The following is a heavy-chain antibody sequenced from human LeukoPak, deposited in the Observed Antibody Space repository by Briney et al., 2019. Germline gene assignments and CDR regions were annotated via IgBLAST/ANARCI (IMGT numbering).Heavy chain of an antibody. CDR3: ARGTNYYDSSGPLGY. V-gene: IGHV3-7*03. D-gene: IGHD3-22*01. J-gene: IGHJ4*02. CDR2: IKQDGSEK. Sequence: GGSLRLSCAASGFTFSSYWMSWVRQAPGKGLEWVANIKQDGSEKYYVDSVKGRFTISRDNAKNSLYLQMNSLRAEDTAVYYCARGTNYYDSSGPLGYWGQGTLVTVSS. CDR1: GFTFSSYW.